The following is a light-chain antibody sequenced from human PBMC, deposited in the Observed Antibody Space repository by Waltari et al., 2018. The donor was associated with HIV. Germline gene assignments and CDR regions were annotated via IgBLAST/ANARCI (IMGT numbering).Light chain of an antibody. V-gene: IGLV2-18*02. CDR3: SSYTSSSTWV. CDR1: SSYVGSYNR. J-gene: IGLJ3*02. Sequence: QSALTQPPSVSGSPGQSVPLSCTGTSSYVGSYNRVSWYQQPPGTAPKLMIYEVSNRPSGVPDRFSGSKSGNTASLTISGLQAEDEADYYCSSYTSSSTWVFGGGTKLTVL. CDR2: EVS.